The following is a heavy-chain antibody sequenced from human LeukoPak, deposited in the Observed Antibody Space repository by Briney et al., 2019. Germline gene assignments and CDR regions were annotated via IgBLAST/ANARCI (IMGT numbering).Heavy chain of an antibody. CDR1: GFTFSSYS. CDR2: ISSSSSYI. D-gene: IGHD5-18*01. J-gene: IGHJ4*02. CDR3: AREEDGIQLIPFDY. Sequence: NPGGSLRLSCAASGFTFSSYSMNWVRQAPGKGLEWVSSISSSSSYIYYADSVKGRFTISRDNAKSSLYLQMNSLRAEDTAVYYCAREEDGIQLIPFDYWGQGTLVTVSS. V-gene: IGHV3-21*01.